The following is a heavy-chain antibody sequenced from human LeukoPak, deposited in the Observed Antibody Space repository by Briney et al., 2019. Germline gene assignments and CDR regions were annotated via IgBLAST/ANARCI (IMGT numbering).Heavy chain of an antibody. J-gene: IGHJ4*02. D-gene: IGHD5-18*01. CDR1: GFTFRNYG. CDR2: ISASGGST. Sequence: PGGSLRLSCAASGFTFRNYGMSWVRQAPGKGLEWVSAISASGGSTYYADSVKGRFTISRDNSKNTLYLQMNSLRAEDTAVYYCAKDLGYSYGFAGFDYWGQGTLVTVSS. V-gene: IGHV3-23*01. CDR3: AKDLGYSYGFAGFDY.